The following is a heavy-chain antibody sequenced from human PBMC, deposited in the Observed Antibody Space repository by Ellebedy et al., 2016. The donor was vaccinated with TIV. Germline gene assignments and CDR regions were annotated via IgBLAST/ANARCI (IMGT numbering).Heavy chain of an antibody. D-gene: IGHD3-10*01. CDR1: GGSISSSTW. CDR3: ARWFGELLYVRWFDP. CDR2: IYYSGST. V-gene: IGHV4-4*02. J-gene: IGHJ5*02. Sequence: SETLSLTCGVSGGSISSSTWWSWVRQSPGKGLEWIGSIYYSGSTYYNPSLKSRVTISVDTSKNQFSLRLTSVTAADTAVYYCARWFGELLYVRWFDPWGQGTLVTVSS.